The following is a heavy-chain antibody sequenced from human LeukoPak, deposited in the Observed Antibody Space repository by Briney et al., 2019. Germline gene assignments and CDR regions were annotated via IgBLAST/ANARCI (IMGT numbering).Heavy chain of an antibody. CDR2: ISAYNGNT. CDR3: AREEAPRTYYYSSGSHSYCYYGMDV. J-gene: IGHJ6*02. Sequence: ASGKLSCKASGYTFTSYGISWVRQAPGQGLEWMGWISAYNGNTNYAQKLQGRVTMTTDTSTSTAYMELRSLRSDDTAVYYCAREEAPRTYYYSSGSHSYCYYGMDVWGQGTTVTVSS. V-gene: IGHV1-18*01. CDR1: GYTFTSYG. D-gene: IGHD3-10*01.